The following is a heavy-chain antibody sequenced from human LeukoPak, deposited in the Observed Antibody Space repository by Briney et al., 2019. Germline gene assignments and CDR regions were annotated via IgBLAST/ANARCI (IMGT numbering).Heavy chain of an antibody. CDR1: GGSFSGYY. CDR2: INHSGST. J-gene: IGHJ5*02. V-gene: IGHV4-34*01. CDR3: ARGRYYYGSGSSNWFDP. Sequence: SETLSLTCAVYGGSFSGYYWSWIRQPPGKGLEWIGEINHSGSTNYNPSLKSRVTISVDTSKNQFSLKLSSVTAAETAVYYCARGRYYYGSGSSNWFDPWGQGTLVTVSS. D-gene: IGHD3-10*01.